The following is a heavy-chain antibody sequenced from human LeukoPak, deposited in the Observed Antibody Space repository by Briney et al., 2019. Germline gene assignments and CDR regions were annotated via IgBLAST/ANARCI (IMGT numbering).Heavy chain of an antibody. Sequence: ASVKVSCKASGYTFTSYYMHWVRQAPGQGLEWMGIINPSGGSTSYAQKFQGRVTMTRDTSTSTVYMELSSLRSEDTAVYYCARLTPPGDYGSYFDYWGQGTLVTVSS. V-gene: IGHV1-46*01. D-gene: IGHD4-17*01. CDR2: INPSGGST. J-gene: IGHJ4*02. CDR3: ARLTPPGDYGSYFDY. CDR1: GYTFTSYY.